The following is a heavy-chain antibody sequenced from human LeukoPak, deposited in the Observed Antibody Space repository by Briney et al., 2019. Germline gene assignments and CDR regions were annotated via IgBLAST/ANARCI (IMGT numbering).Heavy chain of an antibody. Sequence: PGRSLRLSCAAPGFIFSSYAMHWVRQAPGKGLEWVALIWYDGSDKYHADSVKGRFTISRDNSKNTLYLQMNSLRVEDTAVYYCAKGLHMDVWCKGTTVTVSS. CDR1: GFIFSSYA. CDR2: IWYDGSDK. V-gene: IGHV3-33*06. CDR3: AKGLHMDV. D-gene: IGHD2-15*01. J-gene: IGHJ6*03.